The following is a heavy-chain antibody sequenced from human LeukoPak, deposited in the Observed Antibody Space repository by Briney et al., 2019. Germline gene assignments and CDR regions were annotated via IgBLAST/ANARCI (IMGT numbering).Heavy chain of an antibody. J-gene: IGHJ4*02. CDR1: GYTFTSYG. D-gene: IGHD6-19*01. V-gene: IGHV1-18*01. Sequence: ASVNVSCKASGYTFTSYGISWVRQAPGQGLEWMGWISAYNGNTNYAQKLQGRVTMTTDTSTSTAYMELRSLRSDDTAVYYCARASGWLVLYYFDYWGQGTLVTVSS. CDR2: ISAYNGNT. CDR3: ARASGWLVLYYFDY.